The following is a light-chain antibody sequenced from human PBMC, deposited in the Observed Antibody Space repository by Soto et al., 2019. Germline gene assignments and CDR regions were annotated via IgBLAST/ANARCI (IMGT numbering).Light chain of an antibody. CDR1: QSVGSN. J-gene: IGKJ5*01. CDR3: QQRHMWPIT. V-gene: IGKV3D-15*01. CDR2: GAS. Sequence: EMVMTQSPATLSVSPGDRATLSCRASQSVGSNLAWYQQKYGQAPRLLIYGASTRATGIPARFSGSGSGTDFTLTISRLEPEDSAVYYCQQRHMWPITFGQGTRLEIK.